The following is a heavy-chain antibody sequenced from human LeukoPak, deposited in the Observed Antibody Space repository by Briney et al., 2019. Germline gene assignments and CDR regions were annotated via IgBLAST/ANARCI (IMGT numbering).Heavy chain of an antibody. CDR2: INPSGGST. CDR3: ARVSPGRDGYNLPDY. Sequence: GASVKVSCKASGYTFTSYHMHWVRQAPGQGLEWMGIINPSGGSTSYAQKFQGRVTMTRDTSTSTVYMELSSLRSEDTAVYYCARVSPGRDGYNLPDYWGQGTLVTVSS. D-gene: IGHD5-24*01. V-gene: IGHV1-46*01. J-gene: IGHJ4*02. CDR1: GYTFTSYH.